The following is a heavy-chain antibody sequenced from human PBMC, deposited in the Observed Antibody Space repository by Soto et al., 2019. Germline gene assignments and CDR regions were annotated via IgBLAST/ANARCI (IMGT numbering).Heavy chain of an antibody. J-gene: IGHJ4*02. V-gene: IGHV4-30-4*01. CDR1: GGSISSGDYY. CDR2: IYYSGST. Sequence: SETLSLTCTVSGGSISSGDYYWSWIRQPPGKGLEWIGYIYYSGSTYYNPSLKSRVTISVDTSKNQFSLKLSSVTAADTAVYYCALVGGFGATTIDFRGQGTQVTVSS. D-gene: IGHD3-10*01. CDR3: ALVGGFGATTIDF.